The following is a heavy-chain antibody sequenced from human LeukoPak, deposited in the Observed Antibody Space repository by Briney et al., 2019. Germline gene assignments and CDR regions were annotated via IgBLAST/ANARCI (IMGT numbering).Heavy chain of an antibody. D-gene: IGHD4-17*01. V-gene: IGHV3-21*01. J-gene: IGHJ4*02. CDR2: INTGNNYI. CDR1: GFTFSSSG. CDR3: ARERRYGEIDY. Sequence: NPGGSLRLSCVASGFTFSSSGMNWVRQASGKGLEWVSSINTGNNYIYYADSVKGRFTISRDNAKNSLYLQMNSLRAEDTAVYYCARERRYGEIDYWGQGTLVTVSS.